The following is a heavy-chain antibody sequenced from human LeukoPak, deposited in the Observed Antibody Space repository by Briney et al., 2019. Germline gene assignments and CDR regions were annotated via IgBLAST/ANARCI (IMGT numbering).Heavy chain of an antibody. CDR2: IIPIFGTA. J-gene: IGHJ6*03. Sequence: SVKDSCKASGGTFSSYAISWVRQAPGQGLEWMGGIIPIFGTANYAQKFQGRVTITTDESTSTAYMELSSLRSEDTAVYYCARDNRVRPAAILGNYYYYYMDVWGKGTTVTVSS. CDR1: GGTFSSYA. D-gene: IGHD2-2*02. CDR3: ARDNRVRPAAILGNYYYYYMDV. V-gene: IGHV1-69*05.